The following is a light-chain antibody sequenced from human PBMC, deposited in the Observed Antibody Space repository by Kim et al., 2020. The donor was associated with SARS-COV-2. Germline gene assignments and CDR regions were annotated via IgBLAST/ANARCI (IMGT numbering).Light chain of an antibody. J-gene: IGLJ3*02. Sequence: GMTLTISCTRRSGCIARKYVQWYQQRPGRAPTTVIYEDNQRPSGVPDRFSGSIDSSSNSASLTISGLKTEDEADYYCQSYDSSNWVFGGGTQLTVL. CDR1: SGCIARKY. V-gene: IGLV6-57*03. CDR3: QSYDSSNWV. CDR2: EDN.